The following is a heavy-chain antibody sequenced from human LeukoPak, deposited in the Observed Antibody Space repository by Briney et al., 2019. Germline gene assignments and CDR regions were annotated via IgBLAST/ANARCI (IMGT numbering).Heavy chain of an antibody. J-gene: IGHJ6*04. CDR1: GYSFTNYY. V-gene: IGHV1-46*01. CDR3: ARRRGEDGMDV. D-gene: IGHD3-16*01. CDR2: INPSVGST. Sequence: ASVKVACKASGYSFTNYYMHWVRQAPGQGLEWVGIINPSVGSTSYTQKFQGRVTMTRDTSTSTVYLELSRLTSEDTAVYYCARRRGEDGMDVWAKGPRSPSPQ.